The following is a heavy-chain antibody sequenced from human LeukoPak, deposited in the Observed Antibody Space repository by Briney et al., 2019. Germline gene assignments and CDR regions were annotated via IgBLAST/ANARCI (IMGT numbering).Heavy chain of an antibody. CDR1: GGSISHDGYS. J-gene: IGHJ4*02. CDR3: ARGYYGSGSFDLDY. CDR2: ISHSGRT. D-gene: IGHD3-10*01. Sequence: SQTLSLTCDVSGGSISHDGYSWRWIRQPPGKGLEWIGHISHSGRTSYNPSLKSRVTISLDRSMNQFSLKLTAVTAADTAMYYCARGYYGSGSFDLDYWGQGTLVIVSS. V-gene: IGHV4-30-2*01.